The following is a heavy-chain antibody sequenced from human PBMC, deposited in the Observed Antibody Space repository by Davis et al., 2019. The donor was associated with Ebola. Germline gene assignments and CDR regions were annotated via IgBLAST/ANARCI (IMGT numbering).Heavy chain of an antibody. CDR1: GFTVSSNH. D-gene: IGHD6-19*01. CDR3: ATTQWLREFDN. V-gene: IGHV3-53*05. CDR2: IYDRST. J-gene: IGHJ4*02. Sequence: GGSLRLSCAAFGFTVSSNHMSWVRQAPGKGLEWVSVIYDRSTAYADSVRGRFTISRDKSNNSLYLDMNSLRVDDTAVYYCATTQWLREFDNWGQGTLVTVSS.